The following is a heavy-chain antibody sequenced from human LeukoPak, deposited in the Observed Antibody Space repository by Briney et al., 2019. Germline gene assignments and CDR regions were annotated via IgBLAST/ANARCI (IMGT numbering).Heavy chain of an antibody. CDR3: ARGTGPDFWSGFAQDY. CDR1: GGSISSSSYY. D-gene: IGHD3-3*01. Sequence: PSETLSLTCTVSGGSISSSSYYWGWIRQPPGKGLEWIGSIYYSGSTYYNPSLESRVTISVDTSKNQFSLKLSSVTAADTAVYYCARGTGPDFWSGFAQDYWGQGTLVTVSS. CDR2: IYYSGST. J-gene: IGHJ4*02. V-gene: IGHV4-39*01.